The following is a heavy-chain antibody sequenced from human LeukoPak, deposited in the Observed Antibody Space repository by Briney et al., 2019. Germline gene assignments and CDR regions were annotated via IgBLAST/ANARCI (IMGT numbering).Heavy chain of an antibody. CDR1: GCTLTNAW. Sequence: PGGALRLSCAASGCTLTNAWMNWVRQAPGKGLEGVSSISSSSSYIYYADSVKGRFTISRDNAKNSLYLQMNSLRAEDTAVYYCARDVHYDFWSGHIPSFDSWGQGPLVTVSS. CDR3: ARDVHYDFWSGHIPSFDS. CDR2: ISSSSSYI. D-gene: IGHD3-3*01. J-gene: IGHJ4*02. V-gene: IGHV3-21*01.